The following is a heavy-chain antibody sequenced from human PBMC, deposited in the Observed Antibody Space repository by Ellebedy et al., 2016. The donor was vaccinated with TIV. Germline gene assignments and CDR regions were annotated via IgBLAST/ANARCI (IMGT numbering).Heavy chain of an antibody. J-gene: IGHJ6*02. Sequence: MPSETLSLTCAVHGGSFSGYYWSWIRQPPGKGLEWIGEINHSGRTNYNPSLKSRVTISVDTAKNQFSLKLSSVTAADTAVYYCASGVPATTGHFYYYGMGVWGQGTTVTVSS. D-gene: IGHD1-1*01. CDR1: GGSFSGYY. V-gene: IGHV4-34*01. CDR2: INHSGRT. CDR3: ASGVPATTGHFYYYGMGV.